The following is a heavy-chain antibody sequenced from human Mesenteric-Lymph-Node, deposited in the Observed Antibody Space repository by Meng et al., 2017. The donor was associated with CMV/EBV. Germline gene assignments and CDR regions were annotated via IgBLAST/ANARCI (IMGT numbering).Heavy chain of an antibody. CDR3: ARGYCDTTSCLFYFNY. CDR2: IRYDGSNK. V-gene: IGHV3-30*02. CDR1: GFTFSRYG. D-gene: IGHD2-2*01. J-gene: IGHJ4*02. Sequence: GESLKISCAASGFTFSRYGMHWVRQAPGKGLEWVAFIRYDGSNKYYADSVKGRFTISRDNSKNMLYLQANSLRAEDTAVYYCARGYCDTTSCLFYFNYWGQGTLVTVSS.